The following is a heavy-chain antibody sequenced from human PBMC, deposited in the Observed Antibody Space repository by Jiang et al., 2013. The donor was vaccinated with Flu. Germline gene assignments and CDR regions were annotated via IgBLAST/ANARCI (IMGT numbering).Heavy chain of an antibody. CDR1: GFTFSDYY. V-gene: IGHV3-11*01. CDR2: ISSRSNNI. J-gene: IGHJ4*02. Sequence: RLSCAASGFTFSDYYMSWIRQAPGKGLEWVSYISSRSNNIYYADSVKGRFTISRDNVKNSLFLQMNSLRAEDTAVYYCASLKGHDLIDYWGQGTLVTVSS. D-gene: IGHD5-12*01. CDR3: ASLKGHDLIDY.